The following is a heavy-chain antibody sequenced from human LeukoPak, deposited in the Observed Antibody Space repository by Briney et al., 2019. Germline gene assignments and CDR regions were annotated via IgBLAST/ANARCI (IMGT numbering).Heavy chain of an antibody. CDR3: ARVTGGTMIVAHFDY. J-gene: IGHJ4*02. D-gene: IGHD3-22*01. CDR2: INHSGST. CDR1: GGSFSGYY. V-gene: IGHV4-34*01. Sequence: SETLSLTCAVYGGSFSGYYWSGIRQPPAKGLQWMGEINHSGSTNYNPSLQSRVTISVDTSKNQCSLKLSSVTAADTAVYYCARVTGGTMIVAHFDYWGQGTLVTVSS.